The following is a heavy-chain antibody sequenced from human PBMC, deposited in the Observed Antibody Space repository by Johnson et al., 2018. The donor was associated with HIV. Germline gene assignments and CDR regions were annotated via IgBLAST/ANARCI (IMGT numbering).Heavy chain of an antibody. CDR2: ISYDGSNK. Sequence: QVQLVESGGGLVQPGGSLRLSCAASGFTFSSYAMHWVRQAPGKGLEWVAVISYDGSNKYYADSVKGRFTISRDNSKNSLYLQMNSLRAEDTALYYCAKDIRYSSGWNAFDIWGQGTMVTVSS. D-gene: IGHD6-19*01. J-gene: IGHJ3*02. V-gene: IGHV3-30*04. CDR3: AKDIRYSSGWNAFDI. CDR1: GFTFSSYA.